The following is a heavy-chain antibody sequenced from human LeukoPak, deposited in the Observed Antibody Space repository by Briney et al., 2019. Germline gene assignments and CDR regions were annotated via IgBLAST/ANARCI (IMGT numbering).Heavy chain of an antibody. V-gene: IGHV1-2*02. J-gene: IGHJ5*02. CDR2: INPNSGGA. CDR3: ARELEL. Sequence: ASVKVSFKASGYTFTDYYMHWVRQAPGQGLERMGWINPNSGGANYAQKFQGRGTMTRDTSISTAYMDQSRLRSDETAVYYCARELELWGEGTLVTVSS. CDR1: GYTFTDYY.